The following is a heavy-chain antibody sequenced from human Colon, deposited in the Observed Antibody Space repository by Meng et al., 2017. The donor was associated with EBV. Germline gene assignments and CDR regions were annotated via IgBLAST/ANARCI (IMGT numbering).Heavy chain of an antibody. CDR1: GGSISSVYW. CDR2: IYHSGST. V-gene: IGHV4-4*02. D-gene: IGHD5-18*01. Sequence: QGQRRGSGPGLVNPSETLSLTCAVSGGSISSVYWWTWVRQSPGKGLEWIGEIYHSGSTNYNPSLKSRVTISVDKSKNQFSLKLTSVTAADTAVYYCARGGYYSFDYWGQRTLVTVSS. CDR3: ARGGYYSFDY. J-gene: IGHJ4*02.